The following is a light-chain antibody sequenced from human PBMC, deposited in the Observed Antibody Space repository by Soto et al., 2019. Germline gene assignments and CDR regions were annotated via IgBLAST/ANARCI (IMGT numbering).Light chain of an antibody. Sequence: QSVLTQSPSASASLGASVKLTCTLSSGHSNYAIAWHQQQSEKGPRYLMKLNSDGSHSKGDGIPDRFSGSSSGAERYLTISSLQSEDEADYYCQTWGSGIVVFCGGTKVTVL. CDR3: QTWGSGIVV. CDR2: LNSDGSH. V-gene: IGLV4-69*01. CDR1: SGHSNYA. J-gene: IGLJ2*01.